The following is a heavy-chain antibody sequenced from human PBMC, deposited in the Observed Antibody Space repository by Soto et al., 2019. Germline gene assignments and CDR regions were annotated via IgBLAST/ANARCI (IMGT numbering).Heavy chain of an antibody. CDR2: IDNSGST. J-gene: IGHJ4*02. CDR1: GCSISHSF. Sequence: PSETLSLTFTISGCSISHSFCNWIRQPAGKGLEWIGRIDNSGSTNYNPSLKSRITMSADTSRNQFSLKLNSVTAADTAVYYCARGGQDFWSGPFDYWGQGALVTVSS. V-gene: IGHV4-4*07. D-gene: IGHD3-3*01. CDR3: ARGGQDFWSGPFDY.